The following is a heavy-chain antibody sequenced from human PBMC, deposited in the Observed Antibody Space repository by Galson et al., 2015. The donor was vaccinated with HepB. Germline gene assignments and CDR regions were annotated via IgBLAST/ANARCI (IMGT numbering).Heavy chain of an antibody. Sequence: SLRLSCAASGFTFSSYAMHWVHQAPGKGLEWVAVISYDGSNKYYADSVKGRFTISRDNSKNTLYLQMSSLRAGDTAVYYCRGSSWFDYWGQGTLVTVSS. J-gene: IGHJ4*02. V-gene: IGHV3-30*14. D-gene: IGHD6-13*01. CDR3: RGSSWFDY. CDR1: GFTFSSYA. CDR2: ISYDGSNK.